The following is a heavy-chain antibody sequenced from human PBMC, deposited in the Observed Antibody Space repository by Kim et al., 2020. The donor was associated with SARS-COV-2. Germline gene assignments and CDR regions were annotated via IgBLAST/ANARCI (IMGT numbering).Heavy chain of an antibody. CDR1: GGSISSSY. J-gene: IGHJ3*02. Sequence: SETLSLTCTVSGGSISSSYWSWIRQPPGKGPEWIGFIYYSGSTNYSPSLKSRVTISLDMSKNQFSLKLASVTAADTAAYYCARPTVTKDAFDIWGQGTMVTVSS. CDR2: IYYSGST. V-gene: IGHV4-59*01. CDR3: ARPTVTKDAFDI. D-gene: IGHD4-4*01.